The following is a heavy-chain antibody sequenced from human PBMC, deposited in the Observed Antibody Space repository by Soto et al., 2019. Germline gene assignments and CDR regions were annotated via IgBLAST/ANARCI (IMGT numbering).Heavy chain of an antibody. CDR3: ARDEYDFWSGDYREYHHNGIDV. V-gene: IGHV3-48*03. CDR1: GFSFSSSE. D-gene: IGHD3-3*01. Sequence: GGSLILSCAAPGFSFSSSEMSWVRQAPGRGLEWVSYISGSSSMIYYADYVKGRFTISRDNAKNSLYLPMHNLRAEDTAVYSGARDEYDFWSGDYREYHHNGIDVWGQGTTVTVSS. CDR2: ISGSSSMI. J-gene: IGHJ6*02.